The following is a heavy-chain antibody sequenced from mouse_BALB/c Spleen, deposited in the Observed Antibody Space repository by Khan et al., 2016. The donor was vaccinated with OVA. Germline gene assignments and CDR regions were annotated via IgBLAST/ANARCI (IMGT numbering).Heavy chain of an antibody. CDR2: ISTYSGNT. CDR3: ERPAYDGYYDY. J-gene: IGHJ2*01. D-gene: IGHD2-3*01. Sequence: QVQLQQSGPELVRPGVSVKLSCTGSGYTFTDYAMYWVKQRHAESLEWMGLISTYSGNTNYNQKFKGKATMTVAKSNPTAFMELERLTSEDSASSYFERPAYDGYYDYWGQGTTLTVSS. CDR1: GYTFTDYA. V-gene: IGHV1S137*01.